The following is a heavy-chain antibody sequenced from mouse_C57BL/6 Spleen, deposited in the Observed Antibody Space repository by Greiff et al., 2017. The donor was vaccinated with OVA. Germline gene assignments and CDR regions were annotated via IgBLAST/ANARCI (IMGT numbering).Heavy chain of an antibody. CDR2: ISSGGDYI. J-gene: IGHJ2*01. CDR3: TRRVVGYFDY. CDR1: GFTFSSYA. Sequence: EVHLVESGEGLVKPGGSLKLSCAASGFTFSSYAMCWVRQTPEKRLEWVAYISSGGDYIYYADTVKGRFTISRDNARNTLYLQMSSLKSEDTAMYYCTRRVVGYFDYWGQGTTLTVSS. V-gene: IGHV5S21*01.